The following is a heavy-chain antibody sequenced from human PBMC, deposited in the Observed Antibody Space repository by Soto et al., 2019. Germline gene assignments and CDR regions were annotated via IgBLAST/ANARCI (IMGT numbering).Heavy chain of an antibody. V-gene: IGHV5-51*01. CDR3: ARHTNGYNTLDY. D-gene: IGHD5-18*01. Sequence: PGESLKISCDGSGYTFSTYWIGWVRQIPGEGLEWMGIIHPGNSDARYSPSFQGQVTISADTSINTAYLQWRSLKASDTAFYYCARHTNGYNTLDYWGQGTLVTVYS. CDR2: IHPGNSDA. J-gene: IGHJ4*02. CDR1: GYTFSTYW.